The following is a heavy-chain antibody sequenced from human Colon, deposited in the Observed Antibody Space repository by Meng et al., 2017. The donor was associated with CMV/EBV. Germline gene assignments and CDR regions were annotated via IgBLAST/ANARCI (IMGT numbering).Heavy chain of an antibody. CDR1: ISSGDYD. CDR2: IYYSGST. V-gene: IGHV4-30-4*01. CDR3: AREGALWFGEFRYNWFDP. D-gene: IGHD3-10*01. J-gene: IGHJ5*02. Sequence: ISSGDYDWSWIRQPPGKGLEWIGYIYYSGSTYYNPSLKSRVTISVDTSKNQFSLKLSSVTAADTAVYYCAREGALWFGEFRYNWFDPWGQGTLVTVSS.